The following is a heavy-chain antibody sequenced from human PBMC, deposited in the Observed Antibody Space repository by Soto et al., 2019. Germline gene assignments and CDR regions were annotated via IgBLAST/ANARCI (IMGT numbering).Heavy chain of an antibody. CDR2: MYYSETT. Sequence: SETLSLTCTVSGASINDYYWSWIRQTPGKGLEWVGFMYYSETTKYNPSLKGRVNMSLDTSKNQVSLHLKSVTAADTAVYYCARANSSTWYKLEYKWFDPWGQGTLVTVSS. D-gene: IGHD6-13*01. J-gene: IGHJ5*02. CDR3: ARANSSTWYKLEYKWFDP. CDR1: GASINDYY. V-gene: IGHV4-59*01.